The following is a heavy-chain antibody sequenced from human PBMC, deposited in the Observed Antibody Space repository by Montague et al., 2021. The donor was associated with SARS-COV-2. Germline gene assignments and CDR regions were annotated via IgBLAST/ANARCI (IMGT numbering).Heavy chain of an antibody. D-gene: IGHD3-9*01. CDR3: AGTYYDILTGYYNRGAFDI. CDR2: IYYSGST. V-gene: IGHV4-59*08. J-gene: IGHJ3*02. Sequence: SETLSLTCTVSGGSISSYYWSWIRQPPGKGLEWIGYIYYSGSTNYNPSLKSRVTISVDTSKNQFSLKLSSVTAADTAVYYCAGTYYDILTGYYNRGAFDIWGQGTMVTVSS. CDR1: GGSISSYY.